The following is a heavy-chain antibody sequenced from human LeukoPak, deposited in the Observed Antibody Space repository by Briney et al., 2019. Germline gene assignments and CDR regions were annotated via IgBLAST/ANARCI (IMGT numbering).Heavy chain of an antibody. D-gene: IGHD5-18*01. Sequence: GASVKVSCKASGYTFTSYGISWVRQAPGQGLEWMGWISAYNGNTNYAQKLQGRVTITTDTSTSTAYMELRSLRSDDTAVYYCARAGGTAMATQSDYWGQGTLVTVSS. CDR1: GYTFTSYG. J-gene: IGHJ4*02. V-gene: IGHV1-18*01. CDR2: ISAYNGNT. CDR3: ARAGGTAMATQSDY.